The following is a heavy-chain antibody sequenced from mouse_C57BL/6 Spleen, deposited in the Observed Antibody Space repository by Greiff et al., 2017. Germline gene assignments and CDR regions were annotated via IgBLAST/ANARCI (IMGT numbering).Heavy chain of an antibody. V-gene: IGHV10-1*01. J-gene: IGHJ2*01. CDR2: IRSKSNNYAT. Sequence: DAGGGLVQPKGSLKLSCAASGFSFNTYAMNWVRQAPGKGLEWVARIRSKSNNYATYYADSVKDRFTISRDDSESMLYLKMNNLKTEDTAMYYCVRQRTDDYVYFDYWGQGTTLTVSS. D-gene: IGHD2-4*01. CDR3: VRQRTDDYVYFDY. CDR1: GFSFNTYA.